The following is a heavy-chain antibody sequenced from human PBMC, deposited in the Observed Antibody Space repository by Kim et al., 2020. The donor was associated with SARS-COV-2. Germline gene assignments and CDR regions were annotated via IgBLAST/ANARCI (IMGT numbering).Heavy chain of an antibody. J-gene: IGHJ3*02. D-gene: IGHD3-9*01. V-gene: IGHV3-73*01. CDR3: TRRTLLNDILTGSTYNAFDI. CDR1: GFTFSDSA. CDR2: IRSKADSYAT. Sequence: GGSLRLSCAASGFTFSDSAMHWVRQASGKGLEWVGRIRSKADSYATAYAASVKGRFTISRSDSNNTAYLKMNSLKTEDTAVYYCTRRTLLNDILTGSTYNAFDIWGQGTMVTVSS.